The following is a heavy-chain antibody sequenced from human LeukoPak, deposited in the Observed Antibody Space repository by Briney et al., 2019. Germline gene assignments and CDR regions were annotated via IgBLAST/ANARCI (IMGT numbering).Heavy chain of an antibody. J-gene: IGHJ4*02. CDR1: GYTFVTYG. CDR3: ARASFDH. CDR2: ISTYNGNT. V-gene: IGHV1-18*01. Sequence: VASVKVSCKASGYTFVTYGINWVRQASGQGPEWIGWISTYNGNTKYALKFQDRVTLTRDTSTTTAYMELKSLTSDDRAVYYCARASFDHWGQGTLVIVSS.